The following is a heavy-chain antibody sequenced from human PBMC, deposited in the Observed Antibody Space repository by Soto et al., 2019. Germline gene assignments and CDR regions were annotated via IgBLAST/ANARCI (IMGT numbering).Heavy chain of an antibody. CDR3: ARQGASSSGTRYYYYGMDV. CDR2: INPNSGGT. D-gene: IGHD3-10*01. Sequence: GASVKVSCKASGYTFTGYYMHWVRQAPGQGLEWMGWINPNSGGTNYAQKFQGWVTMTRDTSISTAYMELSRLRSDDTAVCYCARQGASSSGTRYYYYGMDVWGQGTTVTVSS. V-gene: IGHV1-2*04. J-gene: IGHJ6*02. CDR1: GYTFTGYY.